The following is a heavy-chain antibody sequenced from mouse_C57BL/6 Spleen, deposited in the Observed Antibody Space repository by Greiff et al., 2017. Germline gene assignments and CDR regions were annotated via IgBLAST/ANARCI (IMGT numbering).Heavy chain of an antibody. D-gene: IGHD2-4*01. V-gene: IGHV1-50*01. J-gene: IGHJ2*01. CDR3: ARGDYDRDYFDY. CDR2: IDPSDSYT. CDR1: GYTFTSYW. Sequence: QVQLQQPGAELVKPGASVKLSCKASGYTFTSYWMQWVKQRPGQGLEWIGEIDPSDSYTNYNQKFKGKATLTVDTSSSTAYMQLSSLTSEDSAVYYCARGDYDRDYFDYWGQGTTLTVSS.